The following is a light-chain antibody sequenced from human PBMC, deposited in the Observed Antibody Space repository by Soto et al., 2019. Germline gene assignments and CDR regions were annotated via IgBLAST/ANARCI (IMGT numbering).Light chain of an antibody. V-gene: IGKV3-15*01. Sequence: EIVVTQSPATLSVSPGERVTLSCRASQSVSSSLAWYQQRPGQAPRLLIYNTSTRAAVIAARFSGSGSGTEFTLTISCLQSEDSAVYYCQQYVHWPPGAFGQGTTVEIK. CDR2: NTS. J-gene: IGKJ1*01. CDR1: QSVSSS. CDR3: QQYVHWPPGA.